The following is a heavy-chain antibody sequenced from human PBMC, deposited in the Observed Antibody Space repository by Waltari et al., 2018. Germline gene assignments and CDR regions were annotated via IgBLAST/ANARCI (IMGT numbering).Heavy chain of an antibody. J-gene: IGHJ4*02. CDR2: INAGNGNT. CDR3: ARSEGRYYYDSSGYYYFDY. CDR1: GYTFTSYA. D-gene: IGHD3-22*01. Sequence: QVQLVQSGAEVKKPGASVKVSCKASGYTFTSYAMHWVRQAPGPRLEWMGWINAGNGNTKYSQKFQGRVTITRDTSASTAYMELSSLRSEDTAVYYCARSEGRYYYDSSGYYYFDYWGQGTLVTVSS. V-gene: IGHV1-3*01.